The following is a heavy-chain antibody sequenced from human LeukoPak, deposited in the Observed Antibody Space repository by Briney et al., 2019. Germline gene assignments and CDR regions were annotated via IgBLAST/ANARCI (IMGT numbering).Heavy chain of an antibody. CDR2: INHSGST. D-gene: IGHD2-2*01. CDR1: GGSFSGYY. V-gene: IGHV4-34*01. Sequence: SETLSLTCAVYGGSFSGYYWGWIRQPPGKGLEWIGEINHSGSTNYNPSLKSRVTISVDMSKNQFSLKLSSVTAADTAVYYCARGPPAKPGTGYYYGMDVWGQGTTVTVSS. J-gene: IGHJ6*02. CDR3: ARGPPAKPGTGYYYGMDV.